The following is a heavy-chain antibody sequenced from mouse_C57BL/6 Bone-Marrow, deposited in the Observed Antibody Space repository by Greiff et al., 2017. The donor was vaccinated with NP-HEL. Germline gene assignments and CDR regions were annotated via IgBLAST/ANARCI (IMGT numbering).Heavy chain of an antibody. CDR1: GFTFSDYG. J-gene: IGHJ3*01. V-gene: IGHV5-17*01. CDR2: ISSGSSTI. D-gene: IGHD1-1*01. Sequence: EVKLMESGGGLVKPGGSLKLSCAASGFTFSDYGMHWVRQAPEKGLEWVAYISSGSSTIYYADTVKGRFTISRDNAKNTLFLQMTSLRSEDTAMYYCANYYGSYWGQGTLVTVSA. CDR3: ANYYGSY.